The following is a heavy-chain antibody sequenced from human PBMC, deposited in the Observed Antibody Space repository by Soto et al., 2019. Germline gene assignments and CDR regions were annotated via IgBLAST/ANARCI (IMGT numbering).Heavy chain of an antibody. CDR2: INGDGSTT. CDR1: GFTFNDYW. Sequence: EVQLVESGGGLVQPAGSLRLSCVASGFTFNDYWMHWVRQAPGKGLVWVARINGDGSTTTYADSVQGRFTISRANARNTLYLHLSSLRPEDTALYYCARGYSSGPDSWGQGTLVTVSS. J-gene: IGHJ4*02. V-gene: IGHV3-74*01. CDR3: ARGYSSGPDS. D-gene: IGHD6-19*01.